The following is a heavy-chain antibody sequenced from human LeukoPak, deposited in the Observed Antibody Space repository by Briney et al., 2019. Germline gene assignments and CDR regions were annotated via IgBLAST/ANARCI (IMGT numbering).Heavy chain of an antibody. D-gene: IGHD5-12*01. CDR2: IYYSGST. J-gene: IGHJ6*02. Sequence: SETLSLTCTVSGGSISSYYWSWIRQPPGKGLEWIGYIYYSGSTNYNPSLKSRVTISVDTSKNQFSLKLSSVTAADTAVYYCARLSGYTSTYYYYGMDVWGQGTTVTVSS. CDR3: ARLSGYTSTYYYYGMDV. V-gene: IGHV4-59*08. CDR1: GGSISSYY.